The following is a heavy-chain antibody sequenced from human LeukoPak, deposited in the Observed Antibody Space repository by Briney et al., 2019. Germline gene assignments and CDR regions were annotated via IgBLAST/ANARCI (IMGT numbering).Heavy chain of an antibody. J-gene: IGHJ6*02. V-gene: IGHV1-69*06. D-gene: IGHD3-22*01. CDR3: ARGGYVSSDSYPFHYYYSMDV. CDR1: AGTFSSSA. Sequence: SVKVSCKASAGTFSSSAISWVRQAPGQGLEWMGGIIPIFRTTDYAQRFQGGVTIIADKSTSTAYMELSSLTFEDTAVYYCARGGYVSSDSYPFHYYYSMDVWGQGTTVIVSS. CDR2: IIPIFRTT.